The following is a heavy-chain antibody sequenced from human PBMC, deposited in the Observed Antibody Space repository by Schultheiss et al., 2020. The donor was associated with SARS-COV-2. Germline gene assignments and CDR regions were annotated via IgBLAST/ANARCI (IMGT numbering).Heavy chain of an antibody. CDR3: ARGPTIEALVAVPLDQ. V-gene: IGHV1-2*06. D-gene: IGHD2-21*01. Sequence: ASVKVSCKTSGYTFTDYYMHWVRRAPGQGLEWVGRINPKTGATNYAQKFQARVTMTRETSISTAYMELTSLRSDDTAVYYCARGPTIEALVAVPLDQWGQGTLVTVSS. J-gene: IGHJ4*02. CDR2: INPKTGAT. CDR1: GYTFTDYY.